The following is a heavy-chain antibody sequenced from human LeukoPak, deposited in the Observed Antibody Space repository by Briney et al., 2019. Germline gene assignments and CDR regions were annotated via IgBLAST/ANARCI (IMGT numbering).Heavy chain of an antibody. J-gene: IGHJ3*02. V-gene: IGHV4-59*01. CDR2: LSKSGNT. CDR3: ARARYVNSFYAFDI. D-gene: IGHD3-9*01. Sequence: SETLSLTCTVSGGSISSYYWSWIRLPPGRGLEWIGYLSKSGNTNYSPSLKSRVTIFGDTSKNQFFLKLSSVTAADTAVYYCARARYVNSFYAFDIWGQGTLVTVSS. CDR1: GGSISSYY.